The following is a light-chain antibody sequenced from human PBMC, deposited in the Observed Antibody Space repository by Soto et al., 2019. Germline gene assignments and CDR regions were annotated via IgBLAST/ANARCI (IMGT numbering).Light chain of an antibody. V-gene: IGLV1-40*01. CDR2: GNN. CDR1: RSNIGAGND. Sequence: QSALTQPPSVSGAPGQRVTISCTGRRSNIGAGNDVHWYQHLPGTAPKLLISGNNNRPSGVPDRFSGSKSGTSASLAITGLQAEDEADYYCQSYDVNMREVVIGGGTKVTVL. J-gene: IGLJ2*01. CDR3: QSYDVNMREVV.